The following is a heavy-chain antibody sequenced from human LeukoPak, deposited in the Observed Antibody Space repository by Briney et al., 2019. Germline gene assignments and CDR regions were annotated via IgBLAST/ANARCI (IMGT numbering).Heavy chain of an antibody. D-gene: IGHD2-21*02. CDR1: GYHFATYW. V-gene: IGHV5-51*01. Sequence: GESLKISCKGSGYHFATYWIAWVRQLPGKGLEWTGIIYPGDSDTKYSPPFQGQVTISADKSIDTAFLQWSSLKPSDTAMYFCARSLTSNTYCGGDCSFDNWGQGSLVTVSS. CDR2: IYPGDSDT. CDR3: ARSLTSNTYCGGDCSFDN. J-gene: IGHJ4*02.